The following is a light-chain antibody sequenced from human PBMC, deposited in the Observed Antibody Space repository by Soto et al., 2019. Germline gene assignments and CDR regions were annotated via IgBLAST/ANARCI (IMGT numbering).Light chain of an antibody. J-gene: IGKJ1*01. Sequence: EIVMTQSPATLSVSAGERATLSCRASQSVSSKLAWYQQKPGQAPRLLIYGASTMATGIPARFSGSGSGTEVTLTISSLQSEDFAVYYCQQYNNWHTWTFGQGTKVEIK. V-gene: IGKV3-15*01. CDR1: QSVSSK. CDR2: GAS. CDR3: QQYNNWHTWT.